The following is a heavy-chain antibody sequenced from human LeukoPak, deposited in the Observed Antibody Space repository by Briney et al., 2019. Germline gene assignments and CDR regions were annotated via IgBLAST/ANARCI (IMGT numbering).Heavy chain of an antibody. D-gene: IGHD3-10*01. V-gene: IGHV4-4*07. CDR3: ARESPMVRGVIYYYYMDV. Sequence: SETLSLTCTVSGGSISSYYWSWIRQPAGKGLEWIGRIYTSGSTNYNPSLKSRVTMSVDTSKNQFSLKLSSVTAADTAVYYCARESPMVRGVIYYYYMDVWGKGTTVTISS. CDR1: GGSISSYY. J-gene: IGHJ6*03. CDR2: IYTSGST.